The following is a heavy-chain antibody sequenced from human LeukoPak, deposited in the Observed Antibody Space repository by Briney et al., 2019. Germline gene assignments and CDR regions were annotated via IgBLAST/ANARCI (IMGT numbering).Heavy chain of an antibody. CDR3: ARVGVDYSGNVLKYFFDY. J-gene: IGHJ4*02. CDR2: IYDSGSA. CDR1: GVSISSYQ. D-gene: IGHD4-23*01. V-gene: IGHV4-59*01. Sequence: SETLSLTCTVSGVSISSYQWRWLRQPPGKGLEWIGNIYDSGSANYNPSLKSRVVISVDPSKNQFSLNLTPVTPADTAVYYCARVGVDYSGNVLKYFFDYWGQGTLVTVSS.